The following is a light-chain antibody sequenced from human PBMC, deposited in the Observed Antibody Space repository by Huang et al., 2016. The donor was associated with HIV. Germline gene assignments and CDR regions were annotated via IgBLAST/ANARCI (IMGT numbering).Light chain of an antibody. CDR1: QSVSSY. Sequence: EIVLTQSPATLSLSPGERATLSGRASQSVSSYLVWYQQKPGQAPRLLVSDASNRATGIPARFSGSGCGTAFTLTISNLEPEDVAYYYCQQRSNWPITFGQGTRLEI. CDR3: QQRSNWPIT. V-gene: IGKV3-11*01. CDR2: DAS. J-gene: IGKJ5*01.